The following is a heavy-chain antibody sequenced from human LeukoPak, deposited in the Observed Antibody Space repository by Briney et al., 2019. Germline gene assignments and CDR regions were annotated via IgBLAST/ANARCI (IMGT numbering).Heavy chain of an antibody. D-gene: IGHD2-15*01. V-gene: IGHV4-39*07. CDR1: GGSISSSSYY. CDR2: IYHSGST. CDR3: ARVIVVVVAATGVEEYYFDY. J-gene: IGHJ4*02. Sequence: SETLSLTCTVSGGSISSSSYYWGWIRQPPGKGLEWIGSIYHSGSTYYNPSLKSRVTISVDTSKNQFSLKLSSVTAADTAVYYCARVIVVVVAATGVEEYYFDYWGQGTLVTVSS.